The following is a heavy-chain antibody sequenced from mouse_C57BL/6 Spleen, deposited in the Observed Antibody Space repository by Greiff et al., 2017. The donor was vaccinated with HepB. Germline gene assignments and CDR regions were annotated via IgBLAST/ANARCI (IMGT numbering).Heavy chain of an antibody. CDR1: GFNIKDYY. CDR2: IDPEDGET. J-gene: IGHJ1*03. Sequence: VQLKESGAELVKPGASVKLSCTASGFNIKDYYMHWVKQRTEQGLEWIGTIDPEDGETKYAPKFQGKATITADTSSNTAYLQLSSLTSEDTAVYYCARASQLDWYFDVWGTGTTVTVSS. CDR3: ARASQLDWYFDV. V-gene: IGHV14-2*01.